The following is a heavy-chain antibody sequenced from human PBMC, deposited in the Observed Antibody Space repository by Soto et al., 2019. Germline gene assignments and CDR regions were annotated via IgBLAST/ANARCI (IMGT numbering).Heavy chain of an antibody. D-gene: IGHD4-17*01. Sequence: EVQLVESGGGLVKPGGSLRLSCAASGFTFSNAWMNWVRQAPGKGLEWVGRIKSKTDGGTTDYAAPVKGRFTISRDDSKNTLYLQMNSLKTEDTAVYYCTTEITGDDDYGDYTSLRSWGQGTLVTVSS. CDR1: GFTFSNAW. CDR2: IKSKTDGGTT. J-gene: IGHJ5*02. V-gene: IGHV3-15*07. CDR3: TTEITGDDDYGDYTSLRS.